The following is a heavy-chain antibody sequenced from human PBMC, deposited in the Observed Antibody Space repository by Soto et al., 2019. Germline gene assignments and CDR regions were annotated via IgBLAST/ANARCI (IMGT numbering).Heavy chain of an antibody. CDR1: GDSISSNNYY. V-gene: IGHV4-39*01. CDR3: ARHRGPTGPNY. Sequence: QLQLQESGPGLVKPSETLSLTCTVSGDSISSNNYYWGWIRQPPGKGLEWIGSMYHSGNTYHNPSLKSXXTXSXATSKNQLSLNLRSVTAADTAVYYCARHRGPTGPNYWGQGTLVTVSS. D-gene: IGHD3-10*01. J-gene: IGHJ4*02. CDR2: MYHSGNT.